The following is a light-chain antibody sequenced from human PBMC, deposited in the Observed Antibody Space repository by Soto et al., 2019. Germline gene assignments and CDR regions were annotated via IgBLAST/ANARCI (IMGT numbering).Light chain of an antibody. Sequence: QSALTQPPSVSAAPGQKVTISCSGSNSNIGNTYVSWYQQLPGTAPKLLIYENNKRPSGIPDRFSGSKSGTSATLGITGLQTGDEADYYCGAWDSGLSGDVFGTGTKLTVL. J-gene: IGLJ1*01. V-gene: IGLV1-51*02. CDR2: ENN. CDR1: NSNIGNTY. CDR3: GAWDSGLSGDV.